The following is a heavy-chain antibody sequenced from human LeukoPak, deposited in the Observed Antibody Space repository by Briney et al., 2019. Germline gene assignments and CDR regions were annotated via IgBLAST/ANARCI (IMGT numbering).Heavy chain of an antibody. CDR2: SADGGST. V-gene: IGHV3-43*02. CDR1: GLTFHDYA. CDR3: AKESGKFDY. J-gene: IGHJ4*02. Sequence: PGGSLRLSCVASGLTFHDYAMHWVRQAPGKGLEWVSLSADGGSTFYADSVRGRFSISRDNSKNSLYLQMNSLRTEDTAMYYCAKESGKFDYWGQGTLVAVSS.